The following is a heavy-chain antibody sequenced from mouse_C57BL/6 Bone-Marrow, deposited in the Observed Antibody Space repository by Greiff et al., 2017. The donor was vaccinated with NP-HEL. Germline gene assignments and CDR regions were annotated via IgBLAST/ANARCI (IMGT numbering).Heavy chain of an antibody. V-gene: IGHV1-59*01. CDR2: IDPSDSYT. CDR3: ARNGYYASWFAY. Sequence: QVHVKQPGAELVRPGTSVKLSCKASGYTFTSYWMHWVKQRPGQGLEWIGVIDPSDSYTNYNQKFKGQATLTVDTSSSTAYMQLSSLTSEDSAVYYCARNGYYASWFAYWGQGTLVTVSA. D-gene: IGHD2-3*01. CDR1: GYTFTSYW. J-gene: IGHJ3*01.